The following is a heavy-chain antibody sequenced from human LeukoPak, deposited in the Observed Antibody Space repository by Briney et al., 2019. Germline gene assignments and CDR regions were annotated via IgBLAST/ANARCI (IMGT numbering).Heavy chain of an antibody. CDR1: GGPISSYY. CDR2: IYYSGST. J-gene: IGHJ4*02. Sequence: KPSETLSLTCTASGGPISSYYRSWIRQPPGKGLEWIGYIYYSGSTNYNPSLKSRVTISVDTSKNQFSLKLSSVTAADTAVYYCARGTVRSSEYYFDYWGQGTLVTVSS. CDR3: ARGTVRSSEYYFDY. V-gene: IGHV4-59*01. D-gene: IGHD6-13*01.